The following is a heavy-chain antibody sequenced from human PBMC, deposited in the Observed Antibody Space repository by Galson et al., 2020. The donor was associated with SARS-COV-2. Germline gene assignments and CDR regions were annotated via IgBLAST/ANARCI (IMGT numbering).Heavy chain of an antibody. V-gene: IGHV3-7*01. CDR1: GFGFSSNW. CDR3: ARDEDGYNDV. Sequence: GESLKISCAASGFGFSSNWMSWVRQAPGKGLQWVANIKQDGSDRYYVDSVKGRFTISSDYAKNSVYLQMNNLRADDTAVYYCARDEDGYNDVWGQGTLVAVSS. CDR2: IKQDGSDR. D-gene: IGHD1-1*01. J-gene: IGHJ4*02.